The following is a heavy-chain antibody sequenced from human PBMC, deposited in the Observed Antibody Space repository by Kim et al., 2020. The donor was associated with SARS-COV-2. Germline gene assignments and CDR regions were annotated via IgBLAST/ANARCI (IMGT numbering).Heavy chain of an antibody. CDR2: ISYDGSYK. Sequence: GGSLRLSCAASGFTFSSYAMHWVRQAPGKGLEWVAVISYDGSYKYYADSVKGRFTISRDNSKNTLYLQMNSLRAEDTAVYYCASGAPCYYYGMDVWGQGTTVTVSS. D-gene: IGHD2-15*01. CDR3: ASGAPCYYYGMDV. V-gene: IGHV3-30*04. CDR1: GFTFSSYA. J-gene: IGHJ6*02.